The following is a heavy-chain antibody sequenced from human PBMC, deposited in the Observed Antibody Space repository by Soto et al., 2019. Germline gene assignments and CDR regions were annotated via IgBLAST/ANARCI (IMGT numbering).Heavy chain of an antibody. J-gene: IGHJ6*02. CDR2: IVPMSGGP. D-gene: IGHD2-2*01. Sequence: QVQLVQSAAEVKKPGSSVKISCKASGDTFINYSFSWMRQAPGQGLEWTGGIVPMSGGPNSAEKFHDRLTITADQSTGTVTMQLSRLTSDDTAVYYCARVGIRLIPADLGGGYHFAGLDVWGQGTNVTVS. V-gene: IGHV1-69*01. CDR1: GDTFINYS. CDR3: ARVGIRLIPADLGGGYHFAGLDV.